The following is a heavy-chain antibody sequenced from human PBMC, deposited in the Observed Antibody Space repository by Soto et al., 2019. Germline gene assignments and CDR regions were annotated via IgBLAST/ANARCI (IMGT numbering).Heavy chain of an antibody. CDR1: GFTFSRHG. D-gene: IGHD4-17*01. CDR2: ILNDASGH. V-gene: IGHV3-33*01. CDR3: ARDDDYPDNGFDY. Sequence: QVQLVESGGGVVQPGTSLRLSCAASGFTFSRHGMHWVRQTPGKGLEWLAVILNDASGHWYADSVKGRFTISRDNFENTLYLQMNRLRPEDTAMYYCARDDDYPDNGFDYWGQGTLVTVSS. J-gene: IGHJ4*02.